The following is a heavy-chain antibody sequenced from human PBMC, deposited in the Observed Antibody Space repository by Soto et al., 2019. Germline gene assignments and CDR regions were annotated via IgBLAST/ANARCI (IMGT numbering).Heavy chain of an antibody. J-gene: IGHJ6*02. CDR1: GFTFNNYG. CDR2: ISNDGSNK. CDR3: TKDGRFDSDGSLYYDYYGMDV. D-gene: IGHD2-15*01. Sequence: GGSLRLSCAASGFTFNNYGMNWVRQAPGKGLEWVAIISNDGSNKYYIESVRGRFTISRDNSKNMLFLQMNSLRVEDTAVYFCTKDGRFDSDGSLYYDYYGMDVWGQGQTVTSP. V-gene: IGHV3-30*18.